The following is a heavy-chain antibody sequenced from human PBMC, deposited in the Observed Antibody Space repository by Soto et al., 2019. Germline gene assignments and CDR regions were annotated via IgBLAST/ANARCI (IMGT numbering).Heavy chain of an antibody. V-gene: IGHV5-51*01. CDR1: GYSFTSYW. CDR3: ARHRRCSSTSCYSNYYYYGMDV. Sequence: GESLKISCKGSGYSFTSYWIGWVRQMPGKGLEWMGITYPGDSDTRYSPSLQGQVTISADKSISTAYLQWSSLKASDTAMYYCARHRRCSSTSCYSNYYYYGMDVWGQGTTVTVSS. CDR2: TYPGDSDT. D-gene: IGHD2-2*02. J-gene: IGHJ6*02.